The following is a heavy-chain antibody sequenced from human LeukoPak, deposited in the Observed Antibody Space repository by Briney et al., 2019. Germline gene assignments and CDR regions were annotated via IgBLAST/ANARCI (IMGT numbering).Heavy chain of an antibody. CDR1: GFTFSSYA. CDR3: ARDHCDYYDSSGYCPFDY. CDR2: ISYDGSNK. J-gene: IGHJ4*02. Sequence: GRSLRLSCAASGFTFSSYAMHWVRQAPGKGLEWVAVISYDGSNKYYADSVKGRFTISRDNSKNTLYLQMNSLRAEDTAVYYCARDHCDYYDSSGYCPFDYWGQGTLVTVSS. D-gene: IGHD3-22*01. V-gene: IGHV3-30*01.